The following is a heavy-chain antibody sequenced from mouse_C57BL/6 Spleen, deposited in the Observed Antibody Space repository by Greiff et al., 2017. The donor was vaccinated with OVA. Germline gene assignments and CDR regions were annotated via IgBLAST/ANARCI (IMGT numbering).Heavy chain of an antibody. V-gene: IGHV1-66*01. CDR1: GYSFTSYY. CDR2: IYPGSGNT. Sequence: QVQLKQSGPELVKPGASVKISCKASGYSFTSYYIHWVKQRPGQGLEWIGWIYPGSGNTKYNEKFKGKATLTADTSSSTAYMQLSSLTSEDSAVYYCAKGGWLLPLAYWGQGTLVTVSA. D-gene: IGHD2-3*01. CDR3: AKGGWLLPLAY. J-gene: IGHJ3*01.